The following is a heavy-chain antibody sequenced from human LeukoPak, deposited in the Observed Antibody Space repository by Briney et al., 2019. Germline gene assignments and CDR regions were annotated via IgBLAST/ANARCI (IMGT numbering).Heavy chain of an antibody. Sequence: PGGSLRLSCTASGFTFSDHGVNWFRQAPGKGLEWVAFIRSKPYGGTTEYAASVKGRFSISRDDSTSIVYLQMNSLKTEDTALYYCSRTRISGIDGFDIWGQGTMVTVSS. V-gene: IGHV3-49*03. CDR1: GFTFSDHG. D-gene: IGHD2-15*01. J-gene: IGHJ3*02. CDR3: SRTRISGIDGFDI. CDR2: IRSKPYGGTT.